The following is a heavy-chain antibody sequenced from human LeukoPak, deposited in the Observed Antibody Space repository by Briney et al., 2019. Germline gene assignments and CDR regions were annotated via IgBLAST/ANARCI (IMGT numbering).Heavy chain of an antibody. D-gene: IGHD3-16*02. V-gene: IGHV1-58*02. Sequence: SVKVSCKASGFTFTSSAMQWLRQARGQRLEWIGWIVVGSGNTNYAQKFQERVTITRDMSTSTAYMELSSLRSEDTAVYYCAAGYYDYVWGSYREYYFDYWGQGTLVTVSS. CDR3: AAGYYDYVWGSYREYYFDY. CDR1: GFTFTSSA. CDR2: IVVGSGNT. J-gene: IGHJ4*02.